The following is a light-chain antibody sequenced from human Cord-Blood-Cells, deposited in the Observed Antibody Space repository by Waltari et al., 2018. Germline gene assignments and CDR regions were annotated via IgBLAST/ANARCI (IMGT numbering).Light chain of an antibody. Sequence: QSALTQPASVSGSSGQSITISCTGTSSDVGGYNYVSWYQQHPGKAPKLMIYDVSNRPSGVSNRFPGSKSGNTASLTISGLQAEDEAVYSCSSYTSSSTLVFGGGTKLTVL. J-gene: IGLJ3*02. CDR3: SSYTSSSTLV. CDR1: SSDVGGYNY. V-gene: IGLV2-14*03. CDR2: DVS.